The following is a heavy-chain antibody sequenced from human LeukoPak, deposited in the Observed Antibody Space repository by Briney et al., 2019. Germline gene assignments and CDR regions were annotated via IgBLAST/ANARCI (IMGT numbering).Heavy chain of an antibody. CDR3: AKRDSSRTFDY. CDR2: IKSGGGT. J-gene: IGHJ4*02. D-gene: IGHD3-22*01. Sequence: GGSLRLSCAASGFSFSGYSMSWVRQAPGKGLEWVSAIKSGGGTYYADSVKGRFTISRDNSKDTLYLQMDSLRAEDTAVYYCAKRDSSRTFDYWGQGTLVTVSS. V-gene: IGHV3-23*01. CDR1: GFSFSGYS.